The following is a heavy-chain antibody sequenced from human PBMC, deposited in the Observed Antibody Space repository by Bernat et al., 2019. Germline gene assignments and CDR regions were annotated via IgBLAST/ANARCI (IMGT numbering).Heavy chain of an antibody. D-gene: IGHD6-19*01. CDR1: GFTFSSYA. J-gene: IGHJ4*02. CDR3: ARGGIAVAGTPFRY. V-gene: IGHV3-30-3*01. Sequence: QVQLVESGGGVVQPGRSLRLSCAASGFTFSSYAMHWFRQAPGKGLEWVAVISYDGSNKYYADSVKGRFTISRDNSKNTLYLQMNSLRAEDTAVYYCARGGIAVAGTPFRYWGQGTLVTVSS. CDR2: ISYDGSNK.